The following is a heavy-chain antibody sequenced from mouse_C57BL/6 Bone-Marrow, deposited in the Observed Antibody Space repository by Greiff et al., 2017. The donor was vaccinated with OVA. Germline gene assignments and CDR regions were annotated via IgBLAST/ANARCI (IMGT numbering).Heavy chain of an antibody. CDR1: GYTFTSYW. Sequence: QVQLQQPGAELVKPGASVKLSCKASGYTFTSYWMQWVKQRPGQGLEWIGEIDPSDSYTNYNQKFTGKATLTVDTSSSTAYMQLSSLTSEDSAGYYCARYYYSKEGFDYWGQGTTLTVSS. V-gene: IGHV1-50*01. J-gene: IGHJ2*01. CDR2: IDPSDSYT. D-gene: IGHD2-5*01. CDR3: ARYYYSKEGFDY.